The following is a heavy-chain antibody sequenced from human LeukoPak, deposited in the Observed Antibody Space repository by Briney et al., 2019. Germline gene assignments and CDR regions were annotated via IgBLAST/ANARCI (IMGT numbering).Heavy chain of an antibody. V-gene: IGHV3-23*01. CDR1: GFTFSTYA. Sequence: PGGSLRLSCAASGFTFSTYAMSWVRQAPGKGLEWVSTISGSGGRTYYVDSVKGRFTISRDNSKNTLYLQMSSLRAEDTAVYYCAKNYYDILTAQIGWGQGILVTVSS. D-gene: IGHD3-9*01. J-gene: IGHJ4*02. CDR3: AKNYYDILTAQIG. CDR2: ISGSGGRT.